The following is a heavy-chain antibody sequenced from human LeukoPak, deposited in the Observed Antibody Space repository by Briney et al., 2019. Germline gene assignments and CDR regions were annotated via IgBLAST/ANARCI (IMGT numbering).Heavy chain of an antibody. CDR1: GFTFSSYA. J-gene: IGHJ4*02. CDR2: ISGSGDSA. V-gene: IGHV3-23*01. CDR3: AKKYGTGSCYFDY. Sequence: GGSLRLSCAASGFTFSSYAMSWVRQAPGKGLEWVSAISGSGDSAYYADSVKGRFSFSRDNSRNTLYLQMSSLRAEDTAVYYCAKKYGTGSCYFDYWGQGTLVTVSS. D-gene: IGHD3-10*01.